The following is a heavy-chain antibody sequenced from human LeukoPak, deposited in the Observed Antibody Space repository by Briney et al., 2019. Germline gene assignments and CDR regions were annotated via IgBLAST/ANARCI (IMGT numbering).Heavy chain of an antibody. V-gene: IGHV4-61*02. J-gene: IGHJ3*02. D-gene: IGHD3-3*01. CDR2: IYTSGST. CDR1: GGSISSGSYY. Sequence: PSETLSLTCTVSGGSISSGSYYWSWIRQPAGKGLEWIGRIYTSGSTNYNPSLKSRVTISVDTSKNQFSLKLSSVTAADTAVYYCARAGDLGAFDIWGQGTMVTVSS. CDR3: ARAGDLGAFDI.